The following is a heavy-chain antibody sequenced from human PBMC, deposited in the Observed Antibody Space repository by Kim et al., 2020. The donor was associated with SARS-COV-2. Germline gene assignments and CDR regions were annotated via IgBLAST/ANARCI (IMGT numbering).Heavy chain of an antibody. J-gene: IGHJ2*01. Sequence: SNPSLKSRVTISVDTSKNQFSLKLSAVTAADTAVYYCARPLQGDYWYFDLWGRGTLVTVSS. D-gene: IGHD2-21*01. CDR3: ARPLQGDYWYFDL. V-gene: IGHV4-59*08.